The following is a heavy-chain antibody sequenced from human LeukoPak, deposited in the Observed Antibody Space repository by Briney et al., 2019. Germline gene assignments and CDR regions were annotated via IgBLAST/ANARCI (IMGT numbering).Heavy chain of an antibody. CDR2: FDPEDGET. Sequence: ASVKVSCKASGYTFTSYYMHWVRQAPGKGLEWMGGFDPEDGETIYAQKFQGRVTMTEDTSTDTAYMELSSLRSEDTAVYYCATLLRDSSGYYSRTYYFDYWGQGTLVTVSS. V-gene: IGHV1-24*01. CDR3: ATLLRDSSGYYSRTYYFDY. D-gene: IGHD3-22*01. J-gene: IGHJ4*02. CDR1: GYTFTSYY.